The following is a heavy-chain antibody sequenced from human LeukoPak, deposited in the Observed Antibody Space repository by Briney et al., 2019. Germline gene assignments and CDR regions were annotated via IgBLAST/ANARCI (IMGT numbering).Heavy chain of an antibody. J-gene: IGHJ6*03. D-gene: IGHD1-1*01. V-gene: IGHV4-38-2*02. CDR2: TYHSGST. Sequence: SETLSLTCTVSGYSISSGYYWGWIRQPPGKGLEWIGSTYHSGSTYYNPSLKSRVTISVDTSKNQFSLKLSSVTAADTAVYYCARNGAGYYYYMDVWGKGTTVTVSS. CDR3: ARNGAGYYYYMDV. CDR1: GYSISSGYY.